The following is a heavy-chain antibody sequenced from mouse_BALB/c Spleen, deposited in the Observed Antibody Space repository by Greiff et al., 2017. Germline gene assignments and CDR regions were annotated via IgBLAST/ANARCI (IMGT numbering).Heavy chain of an antibody. CDR1: GFSLTAYV. CDR3: ASHYGNYVGFAY. Sequence: QVQLQQSGPGLVAPPQSLSITCTVSGFSLTAYVVPWVPPPPGKGLEWLGGIWAGGSTNYNSALQSRLSISKDNSQSQVFLKMNSLQTDDTAMYYCASHYGNYVGFAYWGQGTLVTVSA. V-gene: IGHV2-9*02. J-gene: IGHJ3*01. D-gene: IGHD2-1*01. CDR2: IWAGGST.